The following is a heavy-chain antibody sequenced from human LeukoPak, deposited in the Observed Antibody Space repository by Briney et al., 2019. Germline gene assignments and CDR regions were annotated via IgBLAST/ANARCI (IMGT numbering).Heavy chain of an antibody. CDR3: AKGGLVDDDDWYFDL. V-gene: IGHV3-9*01. CDR1: GVTFEDYA. Sequence: GRSLRLSCAASGVTFEDYAMHWVRQAPGKGLEWVSGISWNSGSIGYADSVKGRFTISRDNAKNSLYLQMNSLRAEDTALYYCAKGGLVDDDDWYFDLWGRGTLVTVSS. CDR2: ISWNSGSI. D-gene: IGHD3/OR15-3a*01. J-gene: IGHJ2*01.